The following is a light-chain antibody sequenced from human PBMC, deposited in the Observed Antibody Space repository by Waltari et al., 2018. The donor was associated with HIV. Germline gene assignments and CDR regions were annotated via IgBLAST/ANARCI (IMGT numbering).Light chain of an antibody. CDR2: DDD. J-gene: IGLJ1*01. CDR3: QVWDSGSDHV. CDR1: NIGNRD. V-gene: IGLV3-21*01. Sequence: SYVLTQPPSITVAPGKTPKITCGGNNIGNRDVHWYQQKPGQAPILVIYDDDDRPSGIPERFSGSNSDNTATLTINRVEVGDEADYYCQVWDSGSDHVLGSGTTVTVL.